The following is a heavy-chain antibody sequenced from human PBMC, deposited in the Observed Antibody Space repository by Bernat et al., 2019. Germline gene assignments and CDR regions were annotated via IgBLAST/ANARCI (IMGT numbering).Heavy chain of an antibody. CDR2: IIPIFGTA. CDR3: ARASRVVLRYFDWLLPHYFDY. J-gene: IGHJ4*02. D-gene: IGHD3-9*01. CDR1: GGTFSSYA. V-gene: IGHV1-69*01. Sequence: QVQLVQSGAEVKKPGSSVKVSCKASGGTFSSYAISWVRQAPGQGLEWMGGIIPIFGTANYEQKFQGRVPITAEESTSTAYMELSSLRSEDTAVYYCARASRVVLRYFDWLLPHYFDYWGQGTLVTVSS.